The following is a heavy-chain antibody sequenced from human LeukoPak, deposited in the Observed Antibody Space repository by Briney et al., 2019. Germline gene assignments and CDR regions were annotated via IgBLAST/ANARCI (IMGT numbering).Heavy chain of an antibody. D-gene: IGHD1-26*01. CDR3: ARAGVSYWDYHMDV. J-gene: IGHJ6*03. CDR2: IYPRDSDT. V-gene: IGHV5-51*01. CDR1: GYSFTTYW. Sequence: GESLKISCKASGYSFTTYWIGWVRQMPGKGMEWMGIIYPRDSDTRYSPSFQGQVTISADKSISTAYLQWSSLKASDSAIYYCARAGVSYWDYHMDVWGKGTTVTASS.